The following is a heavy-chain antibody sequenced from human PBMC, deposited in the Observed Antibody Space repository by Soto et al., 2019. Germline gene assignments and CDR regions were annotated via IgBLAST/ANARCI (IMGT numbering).Heavy chain of an antibody. CDR1: GGSINSYY. Sequence: SETLSLTCTVSGGSINSYYWSWIRQPPGKGLEWIGYIFDGGSTNYNPSLKGRVTISVDTSNNQFSLKLNSVTAADTAVDYCTRGSGDYWGQGTLVTVSS. CDR3: TRGSGDY. D-gene: IGHD6-25*01. J-gene: IGHJ4*02. CDR2: IFDGGST. V-gene: IGHV4-59*01.